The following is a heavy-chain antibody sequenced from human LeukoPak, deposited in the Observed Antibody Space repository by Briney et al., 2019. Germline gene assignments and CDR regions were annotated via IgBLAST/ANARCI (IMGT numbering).Heavy chain of an antibody. CDR1: GFTFSSYS. Sequence: PGGSLRLSCAASGFTFSSYSMNWVRQAPGKGLEWVSSSSGSSSYIYYADSVKGRFTISRHNAKNSLYLQMNSLRAEDTAVYYCAELGITMIGGVWGKGTTVTISS. CDR2: SSGSSSYI. V-gene: IGHV3-21*01. CDR3: AELGITMIGGV. D-gene: IGHD3-10*02. J-gene: IGHJ6*04.